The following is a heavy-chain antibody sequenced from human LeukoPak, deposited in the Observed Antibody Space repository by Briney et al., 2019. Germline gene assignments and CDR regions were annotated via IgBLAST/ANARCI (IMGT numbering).Heavy chain of an antibody. CDR1: GGTFSSYA. CDR2: IIPIFGTA. CDR3: ASSGFNDILTGPFDY. V-gene: IGHV1-69*06. D-gene: IGHD3-9*01. J-gene: IGHJ4*02. Sequence: SVKDSCKASGGTFSSYAISWVRQAPGQGLEWMGGIIPIFGTANYAQKFQGRVTITADKSTSTAYMELSSLRSEDSAVYYCASSGFNDILTGPFDYWGQGTLVTVSS.